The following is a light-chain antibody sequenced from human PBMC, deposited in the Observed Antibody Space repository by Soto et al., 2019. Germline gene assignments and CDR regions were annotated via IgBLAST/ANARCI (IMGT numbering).Light chain of an antibody. CDR2: KAS. V-gene: IGKV1-5*03. Sequence: DIKMTQSPSTLSVSVGDRVTITCRSSQTISSSLAWYQQKPGKAPKLLIYKASTLRSGVPSRFSGSGSWTDYTLTISCLQYEDFATYYCQQYYSFPWTFGQGTKVDIK. J-gene: IGKJ1*01. CDR3: QQYYSFPWT. CDR1: QTISSS.